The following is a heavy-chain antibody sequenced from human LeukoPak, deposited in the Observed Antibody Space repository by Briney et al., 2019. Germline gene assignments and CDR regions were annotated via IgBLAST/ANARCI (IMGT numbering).Heavy chain of an antibody. V-gene: IGHV6-1*01. CDR3: VRGGQGDGHSADEGFDI. Sequence: SQTLSLTCAVSGDSVLSNSSWNWIRQSPSRGLEWLGRTYCRSNWYNDYGVSVKSRININPDTSKNLFSLQLSSVTPEDTAVYYCVRGGQGDGHSADEGFDIWGQGTMVTVS. J-gene: IGHJ3*02. CDR2: TYCRSNWYN. CDR1: GDSVLSNSS. D-gene: IGHD5-18*01.